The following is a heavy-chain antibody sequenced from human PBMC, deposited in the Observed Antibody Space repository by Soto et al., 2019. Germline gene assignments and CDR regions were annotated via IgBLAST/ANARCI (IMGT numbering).Heavy chain of an antibody. Sequence: EGSLRLSCAASGFTFSSYSMNWVRQAPGKGLEWVSSISSSSSYIYYADSVKGRFTISRDNAKNSLYLQMNSLRAEDTAVYYCARGRTIFGVVIPLGMDVWGQGTTVTVSS. CDR1: GFTFSSYS. J-gene: IGHJ6*02. D-gene: IGHD3-3*01. V-gene: IGHV3-21*01. CDR2: ISSSSSYI. CDR3: ARGRTIFGVVIPLGMDV.